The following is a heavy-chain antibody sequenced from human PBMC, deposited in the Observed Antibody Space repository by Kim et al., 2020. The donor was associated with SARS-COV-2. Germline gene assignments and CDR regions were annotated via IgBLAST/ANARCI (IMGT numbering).Heavy chain of an antibody. D-gene: IGHD3-10*01. Sequence: ASVKVSCKASGYTFTTYAINWVRQAPGQGLEWMGWINTNTGNSTFAQGFTGRFVFSLDTYVSTAFLQINSLKSEDSAVYYCAGLFGAGTYFGDRYHGMDVWGQGTTVTVTS. CDR2: INTNTGNS. CDR3: AGLFGAGTYFGDRYHGMDV. CDR1: GYTFTTYA. V-gene: IGHV7-4-1*02. J-gene: IGHJ6*02.